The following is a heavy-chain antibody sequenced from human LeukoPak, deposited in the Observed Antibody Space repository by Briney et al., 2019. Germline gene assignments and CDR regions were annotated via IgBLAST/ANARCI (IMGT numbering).Heavy chain of an antibody. CDR2: IYHSGST. CDR1: GYSISSGYY. J-gene: IGHJ4*02. CDR3: ATNDFWSGYYPYHFDY. V-gene: IGHV4-38-2*02. Sequence: PSETLSLTCTVSGYSISSGYYWGWIRQPPGKGLEWIGSIYHSGSTYYNPSLKSQVTISVDTSKNQFSLKLGPVTAADTAVYYCATNDFWSGYYPYHFDYWGQGTLVTVSS. D-gene: IGHD3-3*01.